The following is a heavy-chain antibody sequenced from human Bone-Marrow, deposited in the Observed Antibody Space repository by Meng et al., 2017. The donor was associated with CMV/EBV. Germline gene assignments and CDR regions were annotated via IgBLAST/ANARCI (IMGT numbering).Heavy chain of an antibody. D-gene: IGHD4-11*01. CDR3: ARAFSYSFDY. CDR2: ISGSGGGST. CDR1: GFTFRSYA. V-gene: IGHV3-23*01. J-gene: IGHJ4*02. Sequence: GGSLRLSCAASGFTFRSYAMSWVRQAPGKGLEWVSGISGSGGGSTDYADSVKGRFTISRDNSKNTLYLQMNSLRAEDTAVYYCARAFSYSFDYWGQGTLVTVSS.